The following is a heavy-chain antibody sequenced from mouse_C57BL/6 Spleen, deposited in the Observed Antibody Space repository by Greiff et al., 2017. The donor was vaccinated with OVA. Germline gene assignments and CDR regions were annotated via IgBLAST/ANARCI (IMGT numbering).Heavy chain of an antibody. CDR1: GFTFSDYG. V-gene: IGHV5-17*01. CDR2: ISSGSSTI. CDR3: ARNSFMDY. J-gene: IGHJ4*01. Sequence: EVQVVESGGGLVKPGGSLKLSCAASGFTFSDYGMNWVRQAPEKGLEWVAYISSGSSTIYYADTVKGRFTISRDNAKNTLFLQMTSLRSEDTAMYYCARNSFMDYWGQGTSVTVSS.